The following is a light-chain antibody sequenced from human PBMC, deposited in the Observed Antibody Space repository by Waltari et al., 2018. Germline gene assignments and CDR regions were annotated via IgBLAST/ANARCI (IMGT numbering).Light chain of an antibody. J-gene: IGKJ2*01. Sequence: EVLMTQSPPTLSVSPGERATRSCRASKSIARNLAWYQQKPGKAPRLLIYGASTRATDVPDRFSGSAYGTEFTLTLSSLQSEDFEVYYCQQYNWRTFGQGTKLEIK. CDR3: QQYNWRT. CDR1: KSIARN. V-gene: IGKV3-15*01. CDR2: GAS.